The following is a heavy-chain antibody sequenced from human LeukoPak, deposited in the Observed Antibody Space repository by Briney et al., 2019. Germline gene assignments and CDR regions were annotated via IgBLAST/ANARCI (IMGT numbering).Heavy chain of an antibody. J-gene: IGHJ4*02. CDR1: GGTFSSYD. D-gene: IGHD2-15*01. V-gene: IGHV1-8*02. CDR3: ARGAESATRGLDF. CDR2: MNPNIGNT. Sequence: ASVKVSCKASGGTFSSYDINWVRQATGQGLEWMGWMNPNIGNTGYSQKFQGRVTMTRNTSISTAYMELSSLRSEDTAVYYCARGAESATRGLDFWGQGTLVTVSS.